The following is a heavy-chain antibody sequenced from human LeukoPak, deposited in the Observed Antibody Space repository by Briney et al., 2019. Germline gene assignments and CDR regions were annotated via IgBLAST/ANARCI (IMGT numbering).Heavy chain of an antibody. CDR3: ARGVSFPDY. D-gene: IGHD2-15*01. CDR2: INQDGSEK. V-gene: IGHV3-7*04. J-gene: IGHJ4*02. CDR1: GFTFSSYW. Sequence: GGSLRLSCAASGFTFSSYWMSWVRQAPGKGLEWVANINQDGSEKHYVDSVKGRFIISRDSAKNSLYLQMNSLRAEDTAVYYCARGVSFPDYWGQGTLVTVSS.